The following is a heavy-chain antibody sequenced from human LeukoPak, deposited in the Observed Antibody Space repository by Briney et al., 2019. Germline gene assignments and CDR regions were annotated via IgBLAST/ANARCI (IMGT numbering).Heavy chain of an antibody. Sequence: PGGSLRLSCAASGFTFSSHAMHWVRQAPGKGLEWVAVISYDGSNKYYADSVKGRFTISRDNSKNTLYLQMNSLRAEDTAVYYCARRLGYSSGHFDYWGQGTLVTVSS. CDR1: GFTFSSHA. CDR2: ISYDGSNK. J-gene: IGHJ4*02. V-gene: IGHV3-30*04. D-gene: IGHD6-19*01. CDR3: ARRLGYSSGHFDY.